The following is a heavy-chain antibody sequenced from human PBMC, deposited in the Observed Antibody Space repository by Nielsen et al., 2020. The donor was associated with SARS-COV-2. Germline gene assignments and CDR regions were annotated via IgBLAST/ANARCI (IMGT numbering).Heavy chain of an antibody. V-gene: IGHV7-4-1*02. J-gene: IGHJ6*02. Sequence: ASVKVSCKASGYNFTSYALNWVRQAPGQGPEWMGWINTNTGNPTYAQGFTGRFVFSLDTSVSTAYLQISSLKAEDTGVYYCVKQLISYYFGMDVWGQGTTVTVSS. CDR1: GYNFTSYA. CDR2: INTNTGNP. D-gene: IGHD6-13*01. CDR3: VKQLISYYFGMDV.